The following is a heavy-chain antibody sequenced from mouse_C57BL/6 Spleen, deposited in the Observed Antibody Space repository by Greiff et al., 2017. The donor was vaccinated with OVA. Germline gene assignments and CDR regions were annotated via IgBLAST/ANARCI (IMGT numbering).Heavy chain of an antibody. CDR3: AKKGDNEDAMDY. CDR2: IWSGGST. Sequence: VMLVESGPGLVQPSQSLSITCTVSGFSLTSYGVHWVRQPPGKGLEWLGVIWSGGSTDYNAAFISRLSISKDNSKSQVFFKMNSLQADDTAIYYCAKKGDNEDAMDYWGQGTSVTVSS. V-gene: IGHV2-4*01. J-gene: IGHJ4*01. CDR1: GFSLTSYG.